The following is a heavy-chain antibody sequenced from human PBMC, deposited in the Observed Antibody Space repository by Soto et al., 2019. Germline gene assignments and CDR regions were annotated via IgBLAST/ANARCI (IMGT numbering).Heavy chain of an antibody. CDR3: TTYYYDSSGYYYPFDY. V-gene: IGHV3-15*07. Sequence: EVQLVESGGGLVKPGGSLRLSCAASGFTFSNAWMNWVRQAPGKGLGWVGRIKSKTDGGTTDYAAPVKGRFTISRDDSKNTLYLQMNSLKTEDTAVYYCTTYYYDSSGYYYPFDYWGQGTLVTVSS. J-gene: IGHJ4*02. CDR1: GFTFSNAW. D-gene: IGHD3-22*01. CDR2: IKSKTDGGTT.